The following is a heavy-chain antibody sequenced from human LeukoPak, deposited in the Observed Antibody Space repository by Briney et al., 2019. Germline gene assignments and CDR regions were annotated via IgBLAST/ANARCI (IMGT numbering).Heavy chain of an antibody. CDR3: ARVGPRGTAMAFDY. CDR1: GFTFSSYS. J-gene: IGHJ4*02. D-gene: IGHD5-18*01. V-gene: IGHV3-21*01. Sequence: GGSLRLSCAASGFTFSSYSMNWVRQAPGKGLEWVSSISSSSSYIYYADSVKGRFTISRDNAKNSLYLQMNSLRAEDTAVYYCARVGPRGTAMAFDYWGQGTLVTVSS. CDR2: ISSSSSYI.